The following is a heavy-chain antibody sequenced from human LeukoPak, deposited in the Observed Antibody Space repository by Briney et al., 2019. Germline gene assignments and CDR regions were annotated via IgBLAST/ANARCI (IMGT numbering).Heavy chain of an antibody. J-gene: IGHJ1*01. CDR1: GYTFTGYY. CDR2: ISPNSGGT. V-gene: IGHV1-2*02. CDR3: AREGIAAAGIQH. Sequence: ASVKVPCKASGYTFTGYYMHWVRQAPGQGLEWMGWISPNSGGTNYAQKFQGRVTMTRDTSISTAYMELSRLRSDDTAVYYCAREGIAAAGIQHWGQGTLVTVSS. D-gene: IGHD6-13*01.